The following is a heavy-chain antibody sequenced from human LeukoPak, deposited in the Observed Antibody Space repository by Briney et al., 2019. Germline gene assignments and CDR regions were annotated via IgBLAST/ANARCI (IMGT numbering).Heavy chain of an antibody. D-gene: IGHD2-15*01. J-gene: IGHJ4*02. CDR3: ARGDVVRYYFDF. CDR2: LYYSGST. V-gene: IGHV4-39*01. CDR1: GGSISSSSYY. Sequence: SEALLLTCTVSGGSISSSSYYWGWSRQPPGKGLGWIGSLYYSGSTSYNPSLKSRVTISGDTSKNQFSLKLSSVTAADTAMYRCARGDVVRYYFDFWGQGTLVTVSS.